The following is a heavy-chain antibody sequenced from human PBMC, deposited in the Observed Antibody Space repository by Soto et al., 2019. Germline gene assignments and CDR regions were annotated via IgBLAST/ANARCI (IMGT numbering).Heavy chain of an antibody. D-gene: IGHD4-17*01. J-gene: IGHJ3*02. CDR2: ISGSGGSNK. CDR3: ASPHDYGGNRGAFDS. V-gene: IGHV3-23*01. CDR1: GFTFSSYA. Sequence: GGSLRLSCAASGFTFSSYAMSWVRQAPGKGLEWVSAISGSGGSNKYYADSVKGRFTISRDNSKNTLYLQMNSLRAEDTAVYYCASPHDYGGNRGAFDSWGQGTMVTVSS.